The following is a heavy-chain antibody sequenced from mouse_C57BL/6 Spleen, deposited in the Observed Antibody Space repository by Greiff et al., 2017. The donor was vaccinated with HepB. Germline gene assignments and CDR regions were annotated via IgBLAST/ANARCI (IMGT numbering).Heavy chain of an antibody. Sequence: QVQLQQPGAELVRPGTSVKLSCKASGYTFTSYWMHWVKQRPGQGLEWIGVIDPSDSYTNYNQKFKGKATFTVDKSSSTAYMQLSSLTSEDSAVYYCASIYYGNYFDYWGQGTTLTVSS. CDR1: GYTFTSYW. V-gene: IGHV1-59*01. J-gene: IGHJ2*01. D-gene: IGHD2-1*01. CDR3: ASIYYGNYFDY. CDR2: IDPSDSYT.